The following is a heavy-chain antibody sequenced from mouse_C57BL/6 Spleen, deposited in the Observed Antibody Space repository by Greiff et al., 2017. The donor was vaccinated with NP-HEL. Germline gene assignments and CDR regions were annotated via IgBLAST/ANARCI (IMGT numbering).Heavy chain of an antibody. CDR3: ARDYYDYDEFAY. CDR2: ISYDGSN. CDR1: GYSITSGYY. D-gene: IGHD2-4*01. V-gene: IGHV3-6*01. J-gene: IGHJ3*01. Sequence: EVKLMESGPGLVKPSQSLSLTCSVTGYSITSGYYWNWIRQFPGNKLEWMGYISYDGSNNYNPSLKNRISITRDTSKNQFFLKLNSVTTEDTATYYCARDYYDYDEFAYWGQGTLVTVSA.